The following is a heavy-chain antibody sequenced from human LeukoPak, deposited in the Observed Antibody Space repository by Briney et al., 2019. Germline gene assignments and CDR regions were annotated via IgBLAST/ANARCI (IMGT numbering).Heavy chain of an antibody. Sequence: GGSLRLSCAASGFTFSNYGLHWVRQAPGKGLEWVALISTDGSYVNYADSVKGRFTISRDNSKNTPYLQMNSLRTEDTAVYYCAKDSGISWFGGDSQWGQGTLVTVSS. J-gene: IGHJ4*02. V-gene: IGHV3-30*18. CDR1: GFTFSNYG. D-gene: IGHD3-10*01. CDR2: ISTDGSYV. CDR3: AKDSGISWFGGDSQ.